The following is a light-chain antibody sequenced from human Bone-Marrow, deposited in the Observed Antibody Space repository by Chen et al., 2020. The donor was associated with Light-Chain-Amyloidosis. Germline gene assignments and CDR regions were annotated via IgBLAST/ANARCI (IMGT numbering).Light chain of an antibody. CDR2: VNSDGSH. V-gene: IGLV4-69*01. CDR1: SGHSNYV. J-gene: IGLJ2*01. Sequence: QAVLTQSPSASASLGASVKLTRTLSSGHSNYVIAWHQQQPERGLRYLLKVNSDGSHSRGDGIPDRFSGASSGAERYLTISSLQSEDEADYYCQTWGTGYVVFGGGTKLTVL. CDR3: QTWGTGYVV.